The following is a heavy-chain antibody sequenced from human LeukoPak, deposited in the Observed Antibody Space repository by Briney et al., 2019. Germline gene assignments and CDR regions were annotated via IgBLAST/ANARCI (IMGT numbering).Heavy chain of an antibody. V-gene: IGHV3-74*01. CDR1: GFTFSSYW. Sequence: GGSLRLSCAASGFTFSSYWMHWVRQAPGKRLVWVSRINSDGSSTSYADSVKGRFTISRDNAKNALYLQMNSLRAEDTAVYYCARALLRHYDSSGYYSWGQGTLVTVSS. CDR2: INSDGSST. CDR3: ARALLRHYDSSGYYS. J-gene: IGHJ4*02. D-gene: IGHD3-22*01.